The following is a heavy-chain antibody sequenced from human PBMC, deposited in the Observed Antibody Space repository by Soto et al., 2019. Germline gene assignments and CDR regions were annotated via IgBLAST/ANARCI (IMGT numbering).Heavy chain of an antibody. CDR1: GYTFTGYY. V-gene: IGHV1-2*04. J-gene: IGHJ6*02. D-gene: IGHD2-2*01. CDR3: ARAAGWGKNCSSTSCYPHYYYYGMDV. Sequence: ASVKVSCKASGYTFTGYYMHWVRQAPGQGLEWMGWINPNSGGTNYAQKFQGWVTMTRDTSISTAYMELSRLRSDDTAVYYCARAAGWGKNCSSTSCYPHYYYYGMDVWGQGTTVTVSS. CDR2: INPNSGGT.